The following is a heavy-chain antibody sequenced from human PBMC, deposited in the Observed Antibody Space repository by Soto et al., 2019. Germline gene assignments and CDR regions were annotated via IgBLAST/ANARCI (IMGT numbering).Heavy chain of an antibody. CDR3: AKDPSRSYDYVWGSYRHNWFDP. D-gene: IGHD3-16*02. Sequence: GGSLRLSCAASGFTFSSYAMSWVRQPPGKGLEWVSAISGSGGSTYYADSVKGRFTISRDNSKNTLYLQMNSLRAEDTAVYYCAKDPSRSYDYVWGSYRHNWFDPWGQGTLVTVSS. V-gene: IGHV3-23*01. CDR2: ISGSGGST. J-gene: IGHJ5*02. CDR1: GFTFSSYA.